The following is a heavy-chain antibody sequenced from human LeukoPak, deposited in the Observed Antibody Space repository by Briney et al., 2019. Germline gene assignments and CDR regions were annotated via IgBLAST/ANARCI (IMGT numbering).Heavy chain of an antibody. D-gene: IGHD3-9*01. CDR3: ARDAAELRYTYYFDY. CDR2: IYTSGST. Sequence: PSETLSLTCTVSGGSISSYYWSWLRQPAGKGLEWIGRIYTSGSTNYNPSLKSRVTMSVDTSKNQFSLKLSSVTAADTAVYYCARDAAELRYTYYFDYWGQGTLVTVSS. CDR1: GGSISSYY. J-gene: IGHJ4*02. V-gene: IGHV4-4*07.